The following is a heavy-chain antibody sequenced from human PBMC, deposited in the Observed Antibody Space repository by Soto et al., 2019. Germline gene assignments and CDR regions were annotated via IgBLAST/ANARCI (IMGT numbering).Heavy chain of an antibody. V-gene: IGHV3-7*01. D-gene: IGHD3-16*01. CDR3: VCGGDFFVY. Sequence: EVQLVESGGGLVQPGGSLRLPCAASGFTFSTYWMTWVRQPPGKGLDWVASINQDGSERYYVDSVRGRFTISRDNAKNSLDLQMNSLRAEDTAVYYCVCGGDFFVYWGQGTLVTVSP. CDR2: INQDGSER. J-gene: IGHJ4*02. CDR1: GFTFSTYW.